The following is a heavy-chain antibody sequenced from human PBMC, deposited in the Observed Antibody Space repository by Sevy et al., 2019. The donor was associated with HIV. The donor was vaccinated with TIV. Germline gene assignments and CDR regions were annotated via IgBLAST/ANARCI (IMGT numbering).Heavy chain of an antibody. V-gene: IGHV3-7*01. J-gene: IGHJ4*02. Sequence: GGSLRLSCAASGFTFSPYWMTWVRQAPGKGLEWVANIRTDGSDKDYVDSVKGRFTISRDNAKNSLYLQMNSLRADDTARYYCAGGVGLDCWGQGALVTVSS. CDR3: AGGVGLDC. D-gene: IGHD1-26*01. CDR1: GFTFSPYW. CDR2: IRTDGSDK.